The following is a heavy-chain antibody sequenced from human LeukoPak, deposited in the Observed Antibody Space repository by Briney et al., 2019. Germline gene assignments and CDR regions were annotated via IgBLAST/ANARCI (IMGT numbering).Heavy chain of an antibody. CDR1: GGSISSGGYY. CDR3: ARDGNYGGRYNWFDP. Sequence: SETLSLTCTVSGGSISSGGYYWSWIRQHPRKGLEWIGYIYYSGSTCYNPSLKGRVTISVDTSKNQFSLKLSSVTAADTAVYYCARDGNYGGRYNWFDPWGQGTLVTVSS. V-gene: IGHV4-31*03. CDR2: IYYSGST. J-gene: IGHJ5*02. D-gene: IGHD4-23*01.